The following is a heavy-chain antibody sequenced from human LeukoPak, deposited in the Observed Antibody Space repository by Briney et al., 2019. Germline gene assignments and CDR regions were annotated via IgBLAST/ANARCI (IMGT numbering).Heavy chain of an antibody. CDR2: IMQDGSDT. CDR1: GFPFSNYW. Sequence: GGSLRLSCAASGFPFSNYWMSWVRQAPGKGLEWVANIMQDGSDTYYVDSVKGRFIISRDNAENSLYLQMNSLRAEDTAVYYCARDRRLHYYDSSGPLGYDYHSLDVWGQGTTVIVSS. J-gene: IGHJ6*02. D-gene: IGHD3-22*01. V-gene: IGHV3-7*01. CDR3: ARDRRLHYYDSSGPLGYDYHSLDV.